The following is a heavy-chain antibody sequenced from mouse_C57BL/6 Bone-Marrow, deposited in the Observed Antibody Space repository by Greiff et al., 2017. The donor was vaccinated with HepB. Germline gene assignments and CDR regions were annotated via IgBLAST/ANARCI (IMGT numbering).Heavy chain of an antibody. V-gene: IGHV1-81*01. CDR1: GYTFTSYG. CDR3: ASKVFTTVVAEYAMDY. D-gene: IGHD1-1*01. J-gene: IGHJ4*01. CDR2: IYPRSGNT. Sequence: VQLQQSGAELARPGASVKLSCKASGYTFTSYGISWVKQRTGQGLEWIGEIYPRSGNTYYNEKFKGKATLTADKSSSTAYMELRSLTSEDSAVYFCASKVFTTVVAEYAMDYWGQGTSVTVSS.